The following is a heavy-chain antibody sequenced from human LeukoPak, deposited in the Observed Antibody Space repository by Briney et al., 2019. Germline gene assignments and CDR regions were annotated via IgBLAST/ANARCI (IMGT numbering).Heavy chain of an antibody. D-gene: IGHD5-12*01. CDR1: GGSFGDFY. Sequence: SETLSLTCAVSGGSFGDFYWSWIRQPPGKGLEWIGEINHSGYTNYYPSLKSRVTISVDTSKNQFSLRLSSVTAADTAVYYCAKADVDAYGMDVWGQGTTVTVSS. CDR2: INHSGYT. J-gene: IGHJ6*02. V-gene: IGHV4-34*01. CDR3: AKADVDAYGMDV.